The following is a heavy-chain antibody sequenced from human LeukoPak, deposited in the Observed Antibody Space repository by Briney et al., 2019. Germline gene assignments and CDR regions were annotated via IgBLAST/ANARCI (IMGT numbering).Heavy chain of an antibody. D-gene: IGHD2-2*01. CDR1: GYTLTELS. J-gene: IGHJ4*02. V-gene: IGHV1-24*01. Sequence: GSVKVSCKVSGYTLTELSMHWVRQAPGKGLEWMGGFDPEDGETIYAQKFQGRVTMTEDTSTDTAYMELGSLRSEDTAVYYCATPPYCSSTSCHDYWGQGTLVTVSS. CDR3: ATPPYCSSTSCHDY. CDR2: FDPEDGET.